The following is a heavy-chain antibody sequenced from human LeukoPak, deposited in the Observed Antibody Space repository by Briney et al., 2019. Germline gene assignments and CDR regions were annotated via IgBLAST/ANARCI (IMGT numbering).Heavy chain of an antibody. D-gene: IGHD7-27*01. J-gene: IGHJ4*02. CDR3: AKDYKVRSGEPPIDY. CDR1: GFTFSNYA. V-gene: IGHV3-23*01. CDR2: IIESGGGT. Sequence: GGSLRLSCAASGFTFSNYAMSWIRQAPGKGLEWVSGIIESGGGTHYADSVKGRFTISRDNSKNTLYLQMISLRAEDTAVHYCAKDYKVRSGEPPIDYWGQGTLVTVSS.